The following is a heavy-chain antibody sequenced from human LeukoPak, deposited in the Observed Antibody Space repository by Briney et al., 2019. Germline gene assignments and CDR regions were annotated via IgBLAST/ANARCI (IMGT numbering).Heavy chain of an antibody. CDR2: ISSSSSTI. D-gene: IGHD3-22*01. CDR1: GFTFGSYS. V-gene: IGHV3-48*04. CDR3: AGSYYYDSSGYPFDY. Sequence: GGSLRLSCAASGFTFGSYSMNWVRQAPGKGLEWVSYISSSSSTIYYADSVKGRFTISRDNAKNSLYLQMNSLRAEDTAVYYCAGSYYYDSSGYPFDYWGQGTLVTVSS. J-gene: IGHJ4*02.